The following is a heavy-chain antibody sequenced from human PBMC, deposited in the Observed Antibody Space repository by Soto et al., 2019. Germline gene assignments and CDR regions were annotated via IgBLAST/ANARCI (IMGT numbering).Heavy chain of an antibody. CDR3: ARYDSSGYYWPYYYYGMAV. V-gene: IGHV3-21*01. D-gene: IGHD3-22*01. J-gene: IGHJ6*02. Sequence: EVQLVESGGGLVKPGGSLRLSCAASGFTFSTYSMNWFRQAPGKGLEWVSSSSSSSSYIYYADSVKGRFTISRDNAKNSRYLQMNSLRAEDTAVYYWARYDSSGYYWPYYYYGMAVWGQGTTVTVSS. CDR1: GFTFSTYS. CDR2: SSSSSSYI.